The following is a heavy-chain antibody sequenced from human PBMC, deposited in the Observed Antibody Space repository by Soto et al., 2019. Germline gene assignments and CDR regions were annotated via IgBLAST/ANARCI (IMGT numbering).Heavy chain of an antibody. CDR1: GFNFDNYG. Sequence: GGSLRLSCQASGFNFDNYGMHWVRQAPGKGLEWVAVITYDGSFQYYADSVKGRFTISRDNSKNTLSLHLNTLKPEDTAVYHCAKDRVGGTFYTSLVFWGQGTLVTVSS. V-gene: IGHV3-30*18. J-gene: IGHJ4*02. CDR2: ITYDGSFQ. CDR3: AKDRVGGTFYTSLVF. D-gene: IGHD1-7*01.